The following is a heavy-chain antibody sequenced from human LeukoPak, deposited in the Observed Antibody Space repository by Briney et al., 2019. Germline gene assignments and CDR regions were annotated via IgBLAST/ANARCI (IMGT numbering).Heavy chain of an antibody. D-gene: IGHD3-9*01. V-gene: IGHV4-34*01. Sequence: SETLSLTCAVYGGSITGYYWSWIRQTPGSGLEWVAEIQYAGATSYNPSLKSRATISTDTSKNQFSLRLSSVTAADTAVYYCARGNILTGYCFDFWGQGALVSASS. CDR1: GGSITGYY. J-gene: IGHJ4*02. CDR2: IQYAGAT. CDR3: ARGNILTGYCFDF.